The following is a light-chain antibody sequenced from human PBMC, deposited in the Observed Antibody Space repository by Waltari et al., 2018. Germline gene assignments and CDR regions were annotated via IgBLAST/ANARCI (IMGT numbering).Light chain of an antibody. CDR3: QQYNNWPLT. J-gene: IGKJ1*01. V-gene: IGKV3-15*01. CDR2: GAS. CDR1: QSVSSN. Sequence: EIVMTQSPATLSVSPGERATLSCRASQSVSSNLAWYQQKPGQAPRLLIYGASPRATGIPARFSGSGSGTEFTLTIRSLQSEDFAFYYCQQYNNWPLTFGQGTKVEIK.